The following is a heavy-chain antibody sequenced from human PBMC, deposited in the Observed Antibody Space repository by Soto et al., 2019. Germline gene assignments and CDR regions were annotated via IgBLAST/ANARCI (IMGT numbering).Heavy chain of an antibody. D-gene: IGHD1-26*01. CDR3: AHLSGTYGIGY. CDR2: YYWDDDK. J-gene: IGHJ4*02. Sequence: QITLKESGPTLVKPTQTLTLTCTFSGFSLSTTGVGVVWIRQPPGKALEWLALYYWDDDKRYSTSLKGRLTITKDTSKNQVVLTVTTMDPVDTDTYFCAHLSGTYGIGYWGQGTLVTVSS. V-gene: IGHV2-5*02. CDR1: GFSLSTTGVG.